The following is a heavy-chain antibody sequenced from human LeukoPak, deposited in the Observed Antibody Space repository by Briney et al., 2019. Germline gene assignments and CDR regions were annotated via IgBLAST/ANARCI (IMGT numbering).Heavy chain of an antibody. CDR1: GGSISSYY. CDR3: ARAGPEAAVRYFWVPVNWFDP. Sequence: PSETLSLTCTVSGGSISSYYWSWIRQPPGKGLEWIGYIYYSGSTNYNPSLKSRVTISVDTSKNQFSLKLSSVTAADTAVYYCARAGPEAAVRYFWVPVNWFDPWGQGTLVTVSS. D-gene: IGHD3-3*01. CDR2: IYYSGST. J-gene: IGHJ5*02. V-gene: IGHV4-59*01.